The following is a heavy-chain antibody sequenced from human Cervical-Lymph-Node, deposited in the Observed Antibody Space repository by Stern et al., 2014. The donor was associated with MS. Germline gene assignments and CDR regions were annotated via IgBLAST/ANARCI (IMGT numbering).Heavy chain of an antibody. J-gene: IGHJ5*02. D-gene: IGHD6-13*01. V-gene: IGHV5-51*03. Sequence: VQLVQSGAEVKKPGESLTISCTGSGYSFTSYWIAWVRHMPGKGLEWMGIVDPGDSDTRYSPSFQGQVSISADKSTSTAYLQWSSLKASDTAMYYCARTRYSSSWYTFDPWGQGTLVTVSS. CDR1: GYSFTSYW. CDR2: VDPGDSDT. CDR3: ARTRYSSSWYTFDP.